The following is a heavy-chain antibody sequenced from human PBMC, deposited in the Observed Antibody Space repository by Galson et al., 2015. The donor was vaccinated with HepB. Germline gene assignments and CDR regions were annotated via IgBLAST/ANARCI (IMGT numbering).Heavy chain of an antibody. D-gene: IGHD1-26*01. V-gene: IGHV3-53*01. CDR2: IYSGGST. CDR3: ARGGRMGARDFDY. CDR1: GFTVSSNY. Sequence: SLRLSCAASGFTVSSNYMSWVRQAPGKGLEWVSVIYSGGSTYYADSVKGRFTISRDNSKNTLYLQMNSLRAEDTAVYYCARGGRMGARDFDYWGQGTLVTVSS. J-gene: IGHJ4*02.